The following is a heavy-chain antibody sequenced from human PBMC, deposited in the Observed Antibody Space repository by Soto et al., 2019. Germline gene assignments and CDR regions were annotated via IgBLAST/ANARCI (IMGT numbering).Heavy chain of an antibody. CDR1: GGSISSSSYY. CDR3: ARLTCDLWSGYLSGPRSPTDY. Sequence: QLQLQESGPGLVKPSETLSLTCTVSGGSISSSSYYWGWIRQPPGKGLEWIGSIYYSGSTYYNPSIHRRVTISVEPSRQQFSLKLSSVTAADTAVYYCARLTCDLWSGYLSGPRSPTDYWGQGPLVTVSS. D-gene: IGHD3-3*01. V-gene: IGHV4-39*01. J-gene: IGHJ4*02. CDR2: IYYSGST.